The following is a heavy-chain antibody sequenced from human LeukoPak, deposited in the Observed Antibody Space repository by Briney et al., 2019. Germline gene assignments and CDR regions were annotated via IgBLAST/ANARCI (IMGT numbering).Heavy chain of an antibody. V-gene: IGHV5-51*01. D-gene: IGHD5-18*01. CDR3: ARQTAMGRSGDY. J-gene: IGHJ4*02. CDR1: GYSFTSYW. CDR2: IDPSDSET. Sequence: GESLEISCNASGYSFTSYWIGWVRQMPGKGLEWMGIIDPSDSETRYTPSFQGQVTISVDKSLTTADLQWNSLKASDTAMYYCARQTAMGRSGDYWGQGTLVTVSS.